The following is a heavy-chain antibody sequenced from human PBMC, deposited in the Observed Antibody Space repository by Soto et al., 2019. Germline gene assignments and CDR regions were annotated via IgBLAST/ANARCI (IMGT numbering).Heavy chain of an antibody. D-gene: IGHD6-6*01. Sequence: EVQLVESGGGLIQPGGSLRLSCAASGLTVSNAYMAWVRQAPGMGLEWVSVIYDNGTTYYADSVKGRFTISRDTSTNTLPLQMASLRAEDTAVYYCVRPLPSGRTYGLDVWGQGTTVTV. CDR3: VRPLPSGRTYGLDV. J-gene: IGHJ6*02. CDR1: GLTVSNAY. CDR2: IYDNGTT. V-gene: IGHV3-53*01.